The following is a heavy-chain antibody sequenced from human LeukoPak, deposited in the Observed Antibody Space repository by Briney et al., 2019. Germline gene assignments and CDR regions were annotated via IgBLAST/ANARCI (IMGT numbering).Heavy chain of an antibody. Sequence: GESLKISCEASGHRFTNHWIGWVRQVPGKGLEWMGIINLGDSDTKYSPSFQGQVTISLDKSISTAYLQWRSLKASDTAMYYCARRPYSGSPNWFDPWGQGTQVTVSS. J-gene: IGHJ5*02. CDR3: ARRPYSGSPNWFDP. CDR1: GHRFTNHW. V-gene: IGHV5-51*01. CDR2: INLGDSDT. D-gene: IGHD1-26*01.